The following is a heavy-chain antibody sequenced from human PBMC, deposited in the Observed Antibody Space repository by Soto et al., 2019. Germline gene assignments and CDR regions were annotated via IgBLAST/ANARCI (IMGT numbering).Heavy chain of an antibody. J-gene: IGHJ4*02. CDR3: ARSYYYDSSGYLFDY. V-gene: IGHV4-4*02. CDR2: IYHSGST. CDR1: GGSISSSNW. D-gene: IGHD3-22*01. Sequence: SETLSLTCAVSGGSISSSNWWSWVRQPPGKGLEWIGEIYHSGSTDYNPSLKSRVTISVDKSKNQFSLKLSSVTAADTVVYYCARSYYYDSSGYLFDYWGQGTLVTVSS.